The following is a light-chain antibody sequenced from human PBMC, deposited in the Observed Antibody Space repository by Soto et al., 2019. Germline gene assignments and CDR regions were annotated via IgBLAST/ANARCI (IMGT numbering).Light chain of an antibody. V-gene: IGLV8-61*01. J-gene: IGLJ1*01. CDR2: STN. CDR3: MLYMGSGTYV. Sequence: QAVVTQAPPLSGSPGGTVTLPCGLTSGSVSTNYYPTWYQQTPGQAPRTLIYSTNTRSSGVPDRFSGSILGNKAALTITGAQADDDSDYYCMLYMGSGTYVFGIGTKLTVL. CDR1: SGSVSTNYY.